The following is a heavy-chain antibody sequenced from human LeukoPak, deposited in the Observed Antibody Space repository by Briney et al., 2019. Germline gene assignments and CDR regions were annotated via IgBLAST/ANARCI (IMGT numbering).Heavy chain of an antibody. CDR2: IYTSGST. Sequence: SETLSLTCTVSGGSISSGSYYWSWIRRPAGKGLEWIGRIYTSGSTNYNPSLKSRVTISVDTSKNQFSLKLSSVTAADTAVYYCARGRLLWFGELPYGFDYWGQGTLVTVSS. J-gene: IGHJ4*02. V-gene: IGHV4-61*02. CDR1: GGSISSGSYY. CDR3: ARGRLLWFGELPYGFDY. D-gene: IGHD3-10*01.